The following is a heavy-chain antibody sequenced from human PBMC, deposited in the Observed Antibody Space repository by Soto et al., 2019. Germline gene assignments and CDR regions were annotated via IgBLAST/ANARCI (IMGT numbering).Heavy chain of an antibody. Sequence: QVQLVQSGAEGKKPGASVKVSCKASGYTFTSYAMHWVRQAPGHRLDWMGWINAGNGNTKYSEKCQGRSTITRDTSASTCYMELSSLRSEDTAVYYCASGVLTGTFYGMDVW. CDR3: ASGVLTGTFYGMDV. J-gene: IGHJ6*01. D-gene: IGHD1-7*01. CDR1: GYTFTSYA. V-gene: IGHV1-3*01. CDR2: INAGNGNT.